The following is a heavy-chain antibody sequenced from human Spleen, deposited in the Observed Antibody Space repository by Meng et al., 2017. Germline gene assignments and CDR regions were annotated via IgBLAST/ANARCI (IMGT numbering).Heavy chain of an antibody. V-gene: IGHV4-4*07. CDR1: GGSISLSY. CDR3: ARTLNWFDP. D-gene: IGHD2/OR15-2a*01. CDR2: IYSSGST. Sequence: QVQLQESGPGLVKPSETLSLPCSVSGGSISLSYWSWIRQPAGKGLEWIGRIYSSGSTNYNPSLKSRVTMSVDTSKNQFSLKLSSVAAADTAVYYCARTLNWFDPWGQGTLVTVSS. J-gene: IGHJ5*02.